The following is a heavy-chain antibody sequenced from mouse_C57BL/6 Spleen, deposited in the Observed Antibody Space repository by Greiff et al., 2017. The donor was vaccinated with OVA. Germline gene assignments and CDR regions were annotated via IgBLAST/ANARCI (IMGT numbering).Heavy chain of an antibody. V-gene: IGHV1-42*01. CDR3: ASIYYYGSSYYFDY. J-gene: IGHJ2*01. Sequence: EVQLQQSGPELVKPGASVKISCKASGYSFTGYYMNWVKQSPEKSLEWIGETNPSTGGTTYNQKFKAKATLTVDKSSSTAYMQLKSLTSEDSAVYYCASIYYYGSSYYFDYWGQGTTLTVSS. CDR2: TNPSTGGT. D-gene: IGHD1-1*01. CDR1: GYSFTGYY.